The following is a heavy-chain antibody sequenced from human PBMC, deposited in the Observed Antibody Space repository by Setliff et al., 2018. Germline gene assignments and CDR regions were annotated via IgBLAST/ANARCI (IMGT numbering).Heavy chain of an antibody. V-gene: IGHV4-4*08. J-gene: IGHJ4*02. D-gene: IGHD2-21*02. CDR1: GGSISSDY. CDR3: ARGFDVCGGGACYTDGPYYFDY. Sequence: SETLSLTCTVSGGSISSDYWSWIRQPPGKGLEWIGYIYSSGGTKYNPSLKSRVTISVDTSKNQFSLKLSSVAAADTAVYYCARGFDVCGGGACYTDGPYYFDYWGLGTLVTVSS. CDR2: IYSSGGT.